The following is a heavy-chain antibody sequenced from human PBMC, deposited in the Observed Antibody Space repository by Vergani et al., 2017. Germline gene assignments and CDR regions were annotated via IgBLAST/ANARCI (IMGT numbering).Heavy chain of an antibody. CDR2: ISGSGGST. V-gene: IGHV3-23*01. CDR3: AKTIFGVVIQPKHSGPYGMDV. D-gene: IGHD3-3*01. CDR1: GFTFSSYA. J-gene: IGHJ6*02. Sequence: EVQLLESGGGLVQPGGSLRLSCAASGFTFSSYAMSWVRQAPGKGLEWVSAISGSGGSTYYADSVKGRFTISRDNSKNTLYLQMNSLRAEDTAVYYCAKTIFGVVIQPKHSGPYGMDVWGQGTTVTVSS.